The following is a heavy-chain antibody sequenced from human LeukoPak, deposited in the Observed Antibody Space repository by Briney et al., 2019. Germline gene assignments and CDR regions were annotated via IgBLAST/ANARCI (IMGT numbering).Heavy chain of an antibody. Sequence: GGSLRLSCAASGFTFSNSGMHWVRQAPGKGLEWVALIRYDGSNKYYTDSVKGRFTISRDNSKNTLYLQMNSLRAEDTAVYYCARVVGYCSGGTCYCDYWGQGTLVTVSS. D-gene: IGHD2-15*01. J-gene: IGHJ4*02. CDR3: ARVVGYCSGGTCYCDY. CDR1: GFTFSNSG. V-gene: IGHV3-30*02. CDR2: IRYDGSNK.